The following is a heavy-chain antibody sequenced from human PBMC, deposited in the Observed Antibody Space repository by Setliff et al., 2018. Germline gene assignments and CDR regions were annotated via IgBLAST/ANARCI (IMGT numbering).Heavy chain of an antibody. J-gene: IGHJ3*02. CDR1: GYTFAKYG. CDR2: TSGYNGYT. D-gene: IGHD2-2*01. V-gene: IGHV1-18*01. CDR3: VRDRAAIVVGPPTAAFDI. Sequence: GASVKVSCKAFGYTFAKYGTSWARQAPGQGLEWMGWTSGYNGYTVYAQKLQGRVTLTTDTSTGTAYMEVRSLRSDDTAQYYCVRDRAAIVVGPPTAAFDIWGQGTMVTVSS.